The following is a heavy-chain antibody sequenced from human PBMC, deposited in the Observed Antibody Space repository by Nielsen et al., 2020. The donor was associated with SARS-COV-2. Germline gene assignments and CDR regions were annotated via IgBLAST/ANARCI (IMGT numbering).Heavy chain of an antibody. J-gene: IGHJ6*02. V-gene: IGHV4-31*11. D-gene: IGHD5-12*01. Sequence: TLTLTCAVSGGTISSGGYYWIWIRHHPGKGLEWIGYIYFSGRTCYNPSLKSRVTISVDTSKNQFSLSLRSVTAADTAVYYCARESSGYDQYNYGMDVWGQGTTVTVSS. CDR3: ARESSGYDQYNYGMDV. CDR1: GGTISSGGYY. CDR2: IYFSGRT.